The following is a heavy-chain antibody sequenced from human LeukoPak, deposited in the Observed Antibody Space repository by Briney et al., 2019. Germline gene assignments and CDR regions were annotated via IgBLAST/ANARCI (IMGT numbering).Heavy chain of an antibody. CDR2: ISYDGSNK. V-gene: IGHV3-30*04. J-gene: IGHJ4*02. CDR3: ARDDVEMATITLDY. Sequence: PGGSLRLSCAASGFTFSSSAMSWVRQAPGKGLEWVAVISYDGSNKYYADSVKGRFTISRDNSKNTLYLQMNSLRAEDTAVYYCARDDVEMATITLDYWGQGTLVTVSS. D-gene: IGHD5-24*01. CDR1: GFTFSSSA.